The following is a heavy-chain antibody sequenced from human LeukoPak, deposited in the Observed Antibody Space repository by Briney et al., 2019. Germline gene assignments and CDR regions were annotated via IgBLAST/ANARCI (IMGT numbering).Heavy chain of an antibody. Sequence: SETLSLTCAVYGGPFSGYYWSWIRQPPGKGLEWIGEINHSGSTNYNPSLKSRVTISVDTSKNQFSLKLSSVTAADTAVYYCARVHQPPLGYCSSTSCYCRFDPWGQGTLVTVSS. D-gene: IGHD2-2*01. CDR3: ARVHQPPLGYCSSTSCYCRFDP. J-gene: IGHJ5*02. CDR1: GGPFSGYY. CDR2: INHSGST. V-gene: IGHV4-34*01.